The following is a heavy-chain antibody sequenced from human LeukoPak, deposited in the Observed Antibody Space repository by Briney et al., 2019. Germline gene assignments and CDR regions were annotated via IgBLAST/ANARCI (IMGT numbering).Heavy chain of an antibody. CDR1: GFTLSSHW. J-gene: IGHJ4*02. CDR3: ARANDY. V-gene: IGHV3-74*01. Sequence: GGSLRLSCAASGFTLSSHWMLWLPQAPGKGLVWVSRINSDGSITSYADTVKGRFTMSRDNAKNALYLQMNSLRAEYTGVYYCARANDYWGQATLVIVSA. CDR2: INSDGSIT.